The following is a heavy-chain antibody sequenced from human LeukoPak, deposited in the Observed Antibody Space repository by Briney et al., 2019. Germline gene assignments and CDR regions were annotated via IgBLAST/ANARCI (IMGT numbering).Heavy chain of an antibody. CDR2: IIPILGIA. D-gene: IGHD6-13*01. J-gene: IGHJ6*02. V-gene: IGHV1-69*04. CDR1: GGTFSSYA. Sequence: SVKVSCKASGGTFSSYAISWVRQAPGQGLEWMGRIIPILGIANYAQKFQGRVTITADKSTSTAYMELSSLRSEDTAVYYCARDDVAAAGQDYYYGMDVWGQGTTVTVSS. CDR3: ARDDVAAAGQDYYYGMDV.